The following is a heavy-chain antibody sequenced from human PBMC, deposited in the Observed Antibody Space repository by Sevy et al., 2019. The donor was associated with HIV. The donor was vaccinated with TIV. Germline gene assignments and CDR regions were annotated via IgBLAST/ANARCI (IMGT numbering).Heavy chain of an antibody. CDR3: AGFLSTSYYYYSAMDV. CDR1: GYTFTSYD. Sequence: ASVKVSCKASGYTFTSYDINWVRQATGQGLEWMGWMNPNSGNTGYAQKFQGRVTMTRNTSISTAYMELSSLRSDDTAVYYWAGFLSTSYYYYSAMDVWGQGTTVTVSS. D-gene: IGHD2-2*01. V-gene: IGHV1-8*01. J-gene: IGHJ6*02. CDR2: MNPNSGNT.